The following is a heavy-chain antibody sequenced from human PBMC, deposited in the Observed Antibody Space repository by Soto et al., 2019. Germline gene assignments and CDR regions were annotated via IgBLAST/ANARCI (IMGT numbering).Heavy chain of an antibody. D-gene: IGHD3-22*01. V-gene: IGHV1-3*01. CDR3: AGIVQPRYYYGMDV. CDR1: GYTFTSYA. CDR2: INAGNGNT. Sequence: ASVKVSCKASGYTFTSYAMHWVRQAPGQRLEWMGWINAGNGNTKYSQKFQGRVTITRDTSASTAYMELSSLRSEDTAVYYCAGIVQPRYYYGMDVWGQGTTVTVSS. J-gene: IGHJ6*02.